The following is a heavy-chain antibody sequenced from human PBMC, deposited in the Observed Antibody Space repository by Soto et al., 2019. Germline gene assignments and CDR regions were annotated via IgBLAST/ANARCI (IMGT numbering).Heavy chain of an antibody. J-gene: IGHJ3*01. Sequence: DVQLVESGGGLIQPGESLRLSCAAFGLTISGKKYVAWVRQAPGKGVEWVSALYDVDGSFYADSVTGRFTTSSDSSKTTVYLQMNYLRPDDTAVYYGATWNERENAFDVWGQGTTVTISS. V-gene: IGHV3-53*01. CDR3: ATWNERENAFDV. D-gene: IGHD1-1*01. CDR2: LYDVDGS. CDR1: GLTISGKKY.